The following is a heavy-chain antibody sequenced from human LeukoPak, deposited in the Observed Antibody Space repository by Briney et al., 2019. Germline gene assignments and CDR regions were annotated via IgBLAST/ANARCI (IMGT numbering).Heavy chain of an antibody. J-gene: IGHJ4*02. CDR1: GFTFSSYE. CDR3: ARDSGLYCSGGSCYPTPTFFDC. Sequence: GGSLRLSCAASGFTFSSYEMNWVRQAPGKGLEWVSYISSSGSTIYYADSVKGRFTISRDNAKNSLYLQMNSLRAKDTAVYYCARDSGLYCSGGSCYPTPTFFDCWGQGTLVTVSS. CDR2: ISSSGSTI. D-gene: IGHD2-15*01. V-gene: IGHV3-48*03.